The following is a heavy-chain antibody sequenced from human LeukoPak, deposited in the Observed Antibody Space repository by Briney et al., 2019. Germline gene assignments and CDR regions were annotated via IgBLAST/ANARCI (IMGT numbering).Heavy chain of an antibody. J-gene: IGHJ6*03. Sequence: GEPLKISCKGSGYTFSSYWIGWVRQMPGKGLEWMGIIYPDDSDTRYSPSFQGQVTTSADKSISTAYLQWSSLKASDTAMYYCARLAYCSNDVCYSNYYYSMDVWGKGTTVTVSS. V-gene: IGHV5-51*01. CDR2: IYPDDSDT. CDR3: ARLAYCSNDVCYSNYYYSMDV. D-gene: IGHD2-8*01. CDR1: GYTFSSYW.